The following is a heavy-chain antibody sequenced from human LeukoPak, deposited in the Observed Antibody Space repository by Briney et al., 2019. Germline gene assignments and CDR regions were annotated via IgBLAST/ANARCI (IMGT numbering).Heavy chain of an antibody. CDR2: IFHSGST. J-gene: IGHJ4*02. Sequence: SGTLSLTCAASGGSIFSSNWWSWVRQPPGKGLEWIGQIFHSGSTSYSPSLKSRVTISVDKSKNQFSLKLSSVTAADTAVYYCARDFSLEYLDYWGQGTLVTVSS. CDR3: ARDFSLEYLDY. D-gene: IGHD2-2*02. CDR1: GGSIFSSNW. V-gene: IGHV4-4*02.